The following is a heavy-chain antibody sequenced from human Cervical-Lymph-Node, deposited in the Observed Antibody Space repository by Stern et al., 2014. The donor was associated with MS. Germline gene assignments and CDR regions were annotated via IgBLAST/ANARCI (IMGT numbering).Heavy chain of an antibody. D-gene: IGHD3-22*01. J-gene: IGHJ6*02. V-gene: IGHV1-46*04. CDR1: GYTLTSYY. CDR2: ISHSGGRT. Sequence: QVQLGQSGAEVKKPGASVKVSCKASGYTLTSYYMPWVRQAPGQGLEWMGIISHSGGRTSYNQKLPGRVTMTSDTSTGTVYMELSSLRSEDSAVYYCARDLMIEVASYYHYGMDVWGQGTTITVSS. CDR3: ARDLMIEVASYYHYGMDV.